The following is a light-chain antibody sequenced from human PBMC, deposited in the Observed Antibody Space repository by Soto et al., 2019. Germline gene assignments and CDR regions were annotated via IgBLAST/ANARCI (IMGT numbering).Light chain of an antibody. CDR1: QSISIY. CDR2: DAS. CDR3: QQRNNWPPIT. V-gene: IGKV3-11*01. Sequence: IILTQSPATLSLYKGERATLSCRASQSISIYLAWYQQKPGQAPRLLIFDASTRAPGIPARFSGSGSGTDFTLTISSLEPEDFAVYYCQQRNNWPPITFGQGTLLEIK. J-gene: IGKJ5*01.